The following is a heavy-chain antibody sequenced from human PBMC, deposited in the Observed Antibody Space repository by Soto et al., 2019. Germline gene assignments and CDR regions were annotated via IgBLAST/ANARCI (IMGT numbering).Heavy chain of an antibody. J-gene: IGHJ4*02. Sequence: SGPTLVNPTQTLTLTCTFSGFSLSTSGVGVGWIRQPPGKALEWLALIYWDDDKRYSPSLKSRLTITKDTSKNQVVLTMTNMDPVDTATYYCAHRRGLRYFDCPGTLDYWGQGTLVTVSS. CDR3: AHRRGLRYFDCPGTLDY. CDR1: GFSLSTSGVG. D-gene: IGHD3-9*01. CDR2: IYWDDDK. V-gene: IGHV2-5*02.